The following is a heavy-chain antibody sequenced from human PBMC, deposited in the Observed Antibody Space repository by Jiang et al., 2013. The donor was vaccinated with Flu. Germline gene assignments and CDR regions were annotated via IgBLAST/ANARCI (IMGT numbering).Heavy chain of an antibody. Sequence: GPGLVKPSETLSLTCTVSGGSISSSSYYWGWIRQPPGKGLEWIGSIYYSGSTYYSPSLKSRVTISVDTSKNQFSLKLSSVTAADTAVYYCARTYYYDSSGYYWGENYFDYWGQGTLVTVSS. CDR3: ARTYYYDSSGYYWGENYFDY. D-gene: IGHD3-22*01. CDR2: IYYSGST. J-gene: IGHJ4*02. CDR1: GGSISSSSYY. V-gene: IGHV4-39*01.